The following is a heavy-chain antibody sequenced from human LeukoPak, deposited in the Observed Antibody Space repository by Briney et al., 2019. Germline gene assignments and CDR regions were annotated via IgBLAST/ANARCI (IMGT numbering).Heavy chain of an antibody. CDR2: ISSSSSTI. D-gene: IGHD3-3*01. V-gene: IGHV3-48*01. Sequence: PGGSLRLSCAASGFTFSIYSMNWVRQAPGKGLEWVSYISSSSSTIYYADSVKGRFTISRDNAKNSLYLQMNSLRAEDTAVYYCARVQGTIFGVVNLDYWGQGTLVTVSS. CDR3: ARVQGTIFGVVNLDY. CDR1: GFTFSIYS. J-gene: IGHJ4*02.